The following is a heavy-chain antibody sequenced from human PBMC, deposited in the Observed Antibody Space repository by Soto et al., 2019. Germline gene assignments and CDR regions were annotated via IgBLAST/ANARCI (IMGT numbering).Heavy chain of an antibody. CDR2: ITPFVDTS. Sequence: QGRLVQSGAEVKKPGSSVKVSCKVSGGTFRKYSLSWVRQTPGQGLEWMGGITPFVDTSNYAQRFLGRVTITPAHSAISAFLEVSGLESEDTAFYFCASKSYCKGRSCYSRPYYGMEVLCQGAPVT. D-gene: IGHD2-21*01. V-gene: IGHV1-69*01. CDR1: GGTFRKYS. J-gene: IGHJ6*02. CDR3: ASKSYCKGRSCYSRPYYGMEV.